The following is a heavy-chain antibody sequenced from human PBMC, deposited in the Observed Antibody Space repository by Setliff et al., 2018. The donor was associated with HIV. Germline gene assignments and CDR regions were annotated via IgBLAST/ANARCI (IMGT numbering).Heavy chain of an antibody. CDR3: ARGREGATMVRGVLDY. Sequence: ASVKVSCKASGYTFTSYAMHWVRQAPGQRLEWMGWINAGNGNTKYSQKFQGRVTITRDTSASTAYMELSSLRSEDTAVYYCARGREGATMVRGVLDYWGQGTLVTVSS. CDR1: GYTFTSYA. CDR2: INAGNGNT. V-gene: IGHV1-3*01. D-gene: IGHD3-10*01. J-gene: IGHJ4*02.